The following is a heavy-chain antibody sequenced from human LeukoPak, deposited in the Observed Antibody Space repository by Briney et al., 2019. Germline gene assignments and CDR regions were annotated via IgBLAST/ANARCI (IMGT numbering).Heavy chain of an antibody. D-gene: IGHD3-22*01. V-gene: IGHV4-61*02. CDR2: INTSGST. CDR3: ARDHYDSRGYYSGYMDV. J-gene: IGHJ6*03. Sequence: SETLSLTCTVSGGSISSSSYYWGWLRQPAGTGPEWIGRINTSGSTNYNPFLKSRVTISVDTSKNQFSLKLSSVTAADTAVYYCARDHYDSRGYYSGYMDVWGKGTTVTISS. CDR1: GGSISSSSYY.